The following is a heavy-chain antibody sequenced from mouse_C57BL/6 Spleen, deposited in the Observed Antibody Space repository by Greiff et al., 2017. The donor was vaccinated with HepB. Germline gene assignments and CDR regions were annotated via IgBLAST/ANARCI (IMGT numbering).Heavy chain of an antibody. Sequence: VQRVESGAELVKPGASVKISCKASGYAFSSYWMNWVKQRPGKGLEWIGQIYPGDGDTNYNGKFKGKATLTADKSSSTAYMQLSSLTSEDSAVYFCARENELGYFDVWGTGTTVTVSS. D-gene: IGHD4-1*01. CDR2: IYPGDGDT. V-gene: IGHV1-80*01. J-gene: IGHJ1*03. CDR3: ARENELGYFDV. CDR1: GYAFSSYW.